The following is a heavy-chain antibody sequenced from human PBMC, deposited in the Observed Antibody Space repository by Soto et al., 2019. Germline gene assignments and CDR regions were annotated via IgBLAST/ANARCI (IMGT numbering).Heavy chain of an antibody. CDR1: GYTFTSYG. D-gene: IGHD6-19*01. J-gene: IGHJ6*03. CDR2: ISAYNGNT. CDR3: ARDPIAVAGPWLPHYMDV. V-gene: IGHV1-18*01. Sequence: QVQLVQSGAEVKKPGASVKVSCKASGYTFTSYGVSWVRQAPGQGLEWMGWISAYNGNTNYAQKLQGRVTMTTDTSTSTAYMELRSLRSDDTAVYYCARDPIAVAGPWLPHYMDVWGKGTTVTVSS.